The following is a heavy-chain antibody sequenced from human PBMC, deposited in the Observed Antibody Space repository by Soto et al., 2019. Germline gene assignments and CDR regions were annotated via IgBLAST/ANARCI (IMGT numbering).Heavy chain of an antibody. CDR3: ARRVQVWLPDYYGMDV. CDR1: GYDYVTYA. Sequence: QAQLVQSGAEVKKPGASVNVSCKASGYDYVTYAITWVRQRPGQGLEWMGWISTLNGNTNYAQNLQGRVSMTTDTSKRIVYLELRSLISDDTAVYYCARRVQVWLPDYYGMDVWGQGATVTVSS. J-gene: IGHJ6*02. CDR2: ISTLNGNT. V-gene: IGHV1-18*01. D-gene: IGHD5-18*01.